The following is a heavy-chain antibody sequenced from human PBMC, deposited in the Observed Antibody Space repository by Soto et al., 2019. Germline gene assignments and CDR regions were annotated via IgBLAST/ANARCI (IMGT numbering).Heavy chain of an antibody. CDR1: GGTFSSYA. CDR3: ARLGYYYDGRDPDDPRTNDY. D-gene: IGHD3-22*01. J-gene: IGHJ4*02. Sequence: ASVKVSCKASGGTFSSYAISWVRQAPGQGLEWMGGIIPIFGTANYAQKFQGRVTITADESTSTAYMELSSLRSEDTAVYYCARLGYYYDGRDPDDPRTNDYWGQGTLVTVSS. V-gene: IGHV1-69*13. CDR2: IIPIFGTA.